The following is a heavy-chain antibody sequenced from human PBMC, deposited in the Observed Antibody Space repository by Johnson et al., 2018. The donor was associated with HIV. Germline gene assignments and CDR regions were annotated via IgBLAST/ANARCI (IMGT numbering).Heavy chain of an antibody. Sequence: QEQLVESGGGVVQPGRSLRLSCAASGFTFSSYAMHWVRQAPGKGLEWVAVISYDGSNKYYADSVKGRFTISRDNSDNTMYLQMNSLRDEDTAVYYCARAPHDAFDVWGQGTMVTVSS. J-gene: IGHJ3*01. CDR2: ISYDGSNK. CDR1: GFTFSSYA. V-gene: IGHV3-30*14. CDR3: ARAPHDAFDV.